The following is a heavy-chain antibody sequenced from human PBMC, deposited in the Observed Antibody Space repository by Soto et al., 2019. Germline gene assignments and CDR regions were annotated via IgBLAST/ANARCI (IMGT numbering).Heavy chain of an antibody. D-gene: IGHD1-26*01. CDR3: AIELVGATI. Sequence: EVQLVESGGGLVKPGGSLRLSCAASGFTFNSYSMNWVRQAPGKGLEWVSSISSSSNYIYYADSMKGGFTISRDNAKNSLCLQMNSLRAGGTGVYECAIELVGATIWGQGTLVTVSS. V-gene: IGHV3-21*01. CDR1: GFTFNSYS. CDR2: ISSSSNYI. J-gene: IGHJ4*02.